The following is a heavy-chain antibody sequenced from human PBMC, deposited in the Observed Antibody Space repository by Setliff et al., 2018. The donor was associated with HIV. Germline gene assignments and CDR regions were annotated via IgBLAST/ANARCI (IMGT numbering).Heavy chain of an antibody. CDR1: GGTFSSYA. Sequence: SVKVSCKASGGTFSSYAISWVRQAPGQGLEWMGGIIPILGIANYAQKFRGRVTITTDESTSTAYMELSSLRSEDTAVYYCARGADYYDSSGYPDYWGQGTLVTVSS. V-gene: IGHV1-69*10. J-gene: IGHJ4*02. CDR2: IIPILGIA. CDR3: ARGADYYDSSGYPDY. D-gene: IGHD3-22*01.